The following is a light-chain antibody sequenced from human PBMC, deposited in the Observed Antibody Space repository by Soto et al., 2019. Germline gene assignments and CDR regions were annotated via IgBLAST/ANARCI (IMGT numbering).Light chain of an antibody. CDR1: SSDVGSHNL. CDR3: CTYAGSRV. CDR2: ELI. Sequence: QLVLTQPASVSGSPGQSIIISCTGTSSDVGSHNLVSWFRQHPGIAPKLMIYELIKRPSGVSDRFSGSKSGNTASLTISGLQAEDEGDYYCCTYAGSRVFGGGTKLTVL. J-gene: IGLJ2*01. V-gene: IGLV2-23*02.